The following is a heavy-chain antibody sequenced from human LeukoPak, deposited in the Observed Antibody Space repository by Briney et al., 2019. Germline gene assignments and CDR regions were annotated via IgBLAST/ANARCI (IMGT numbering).Heavy chain of an antibody. CDR2: IKQDGSEK. V-gene: IGHV3-7*04. CDR3: ARAAAGHWGAFDI. D-gene: IGHD6-13*01. J-gene: IGHJ3*02. CDR1: GFTFSSYW. Sequence: RTGGSLRLSCAASGFTFSSYWMSWVRQAPGKGLEWVANIKQDGSEKYYVDSVKGRFTISRDNAKNSLYLQMNTLRAEDTAVYYCARAAAGHWGAFDIWGQGTMVTVSS.